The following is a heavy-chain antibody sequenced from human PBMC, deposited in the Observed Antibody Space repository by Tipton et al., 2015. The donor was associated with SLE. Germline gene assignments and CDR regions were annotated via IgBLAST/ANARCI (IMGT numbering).Heavy chain of an antibody. V-gene: IGHV1-46*01. CDR2: INPTAGST. D-gene: IGHD4-23*01. J-gene: IGHJ4*02. CDR3: ARGRWELADFDY. Sequence: QLVQSGAEPKKPGASVKVSCKASGYTFTSYYMHWVRQAPGQGLEWMGIINPTAGSTTYVQKFQGRVTMTRDTSTSTVYMELSSLTSEDTAVYYCARGRWELADFDYWGQGTLVTVSS. CDR1: GYTFTSYY.